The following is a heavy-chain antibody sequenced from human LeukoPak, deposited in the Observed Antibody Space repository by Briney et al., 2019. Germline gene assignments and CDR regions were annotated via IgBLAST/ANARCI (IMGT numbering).Heavy chain of an antibody. CDR1: GGSISSGSYY. D-gene: IGHD5-12*01. CDR2: IYYSGST. V-gene: IGHV4-39*01. J-gene: IGHJ3*02. CDR3: ARTGYSGYANI. Sequence: PSETLSLTCTVSGGSISSGSYYWSWIRQPAGKGLEWIGRIYYSGSTYYNPSLKSRVTISVDTSKNQFSLKLSSVTAADTAVYYCARTGYSGYANIWGQGTMVTVSS.